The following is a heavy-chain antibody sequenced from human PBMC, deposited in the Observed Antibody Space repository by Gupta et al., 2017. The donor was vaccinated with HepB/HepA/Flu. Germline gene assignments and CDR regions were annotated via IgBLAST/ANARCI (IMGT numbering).Heavy chain of an antibody. CDR3: ARAYSSGRESDY. CDR1: GYTFTGYY. Sequence: QVQLVQSGAEVKKPGASVKVSCKASGYTFTGYYIYWVRQAPGQGLEWMGWTNPKRGGTNYAQKFQGRVTMTRDSSISTAYMELSSLRSDDTAVYYCARAYSSGRESDYWGQGTLVTVSS. J-gene: IGHJ4*02. D-gene: IGHD6-19*01. CDR2: TNPKRGGT. V-gene: IGHV1-2*02.